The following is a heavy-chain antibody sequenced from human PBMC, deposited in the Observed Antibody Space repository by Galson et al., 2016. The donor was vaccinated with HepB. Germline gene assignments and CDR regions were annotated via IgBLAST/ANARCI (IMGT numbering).Heavy chain of an antibody. CDR1: GFPFSGYA. CDR2: ISYDGDRR. CDR3: ARDRALRGVMRMLGTFDV. V-gene: IGHV3-30-3*01. Sequence: SLRLSCAASGFPFSGYAMYWVRQAPGKGLEWVAFISYDGDRRYYADSVKGRFTISRDNSKNTLYLEMYSLRTEDTSVYYCARDRALRGVMRMLGTFDVWGQGTTVTVSS. D-gene: IGHD7-27*01. J-gene: IGHJ3*01.